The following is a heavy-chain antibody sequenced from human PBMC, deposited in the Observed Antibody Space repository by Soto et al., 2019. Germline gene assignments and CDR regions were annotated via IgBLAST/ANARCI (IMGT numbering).Heavy chain of an antibody. J-gene: IGHJ6*02. V-gene: IGHV1-46*01. D-gene: IGHD3-16*02. CDR1: GYTFTSYY. CDR3: AKDLSNYVWGSNRYTDRRQYHHAMDV. Sequence: ASVKVSCKASGYTFTSYYMHWVRQAPGQGLEWMGIINPSGGSTSYAQKFQGRVTMTRDTSTSTVYMELSSLRSEDTAVYYCAKDLSNYVWGSNRYTDRRQYHHAMDVCGHGTTVTVS. CDR2: INPSGGST.